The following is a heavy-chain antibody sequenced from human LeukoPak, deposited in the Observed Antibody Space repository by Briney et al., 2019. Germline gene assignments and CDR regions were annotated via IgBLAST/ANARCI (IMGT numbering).Heavy chain of an antibody. V-gene: IGHV3-21*01. CDR3: AGAYDHFWSAYYRDYGMDV. CDR1: GFTFSSYT. D-gene: IGHD3-3*01. CDR2: ISSSSSHI. J-gene: IGHJ6*02. Sequence: GGSLRLSCVASGFTFSSYTLSWVRQGPGKGLEWVSSISSSSSHIYYADSVKGRFTISRDNARNSVYLQTNSLRAEDTAVYYCAGAYDHFWSAYYRDYGMDVWGQGTAVTVS.